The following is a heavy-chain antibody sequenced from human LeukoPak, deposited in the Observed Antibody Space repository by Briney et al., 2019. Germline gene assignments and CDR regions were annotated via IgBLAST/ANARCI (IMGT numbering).Heavy chain of an antibody. V-gene: IGHV3-74*01. D-gene: IGHD3-22*01. CDR1: GFTFSRYW. J-gene: IGHJ1*01. CDR2: INGDGSTT. Sequence: PGGSLRLSCAVSGFTFSRYWMHWVRQAPGKGLVWVSRINGDGSTTSYADSVKGGFTISRDNAKNTLYLQMNSLRAEDTAVYYCVTGNYYDSRGYYTFGHWGQGTLVTVSS. CDR3: VTGNYYDSRGYYTFGH.